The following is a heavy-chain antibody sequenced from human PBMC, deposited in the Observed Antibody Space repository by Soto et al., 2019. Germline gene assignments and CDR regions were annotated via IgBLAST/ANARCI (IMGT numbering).Heavy chain of an antibody. Sequence: ASVKVSCKASGYTFTSYGISWVRQAPGQGLEWMGWISAYNGNTNYAQKLQGRVTMTTDTSTSTAYMELRSLRSDDTAVYYCARDLELGYCSGGSCQFDYWGQGTLVTVSS. D-gene: IGHD2-15*01. J-gene: IGHJ4*02. V-gene: IGHV1-18*01. CDR2: ISAYNGNT. CDR1: GYTFTSYG. CDR3: ARDLELGYCSGGSCQFDY.